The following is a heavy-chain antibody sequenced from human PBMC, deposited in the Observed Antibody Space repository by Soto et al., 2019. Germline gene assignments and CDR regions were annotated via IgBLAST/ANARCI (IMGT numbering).Heavy chain of an antibody. Sequence: GSLRLSCAASGFTFSSYAMSWVRQAPGKGLELVSAISGSGGSTYYADSVKGRFTISRDNSKNTLYLQMNSLRAEDTAVYYCAKDLDIVVVPAAIDYWGQGTLVTVSS. CDR1: GFTFSSYA. CDR3: AKDLDIVVVPAAIDY. V-gene: IGHV3-23*01. D-gene: IGHD2-2*03. J-gene: IGHJ4*02. CDR2: ISGSGGST.